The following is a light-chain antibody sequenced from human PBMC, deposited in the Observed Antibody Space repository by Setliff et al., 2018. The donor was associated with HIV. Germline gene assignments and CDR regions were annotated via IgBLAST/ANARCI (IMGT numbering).Light chain of an antibody. CDR1: SSDIGGYDY. J-gene: IGLJ1*01. CDR3: ISYADSSALYV. CDR2: EVS. V-gene: IGLV2-14*01. Sequence: QSVLTQPASVSGSPGQSITISCTGTSSDIGGYDYVSWYQQHPDTAPKVIIYEVSNRPSGVSNRFSGSKSGNTAPLTISGLLAEDEADYYCISYADSSALYVFGSGTKVTVL.